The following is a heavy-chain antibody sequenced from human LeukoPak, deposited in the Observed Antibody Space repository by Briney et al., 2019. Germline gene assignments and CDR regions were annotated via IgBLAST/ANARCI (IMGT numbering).Heavy chain of an antibody. D-gene: IGHD3-10*02. Sequence: GGSLRLSCAASGFPFSTYWMSWVRQAPGKGLEWVSAISGNGGSTYYADSVKGRFTISRDNAKNSLYLQMNSLRAEDTAVYYCAELGITMIGGVWGKGTTVTISS. V-gene: IGHV3-23*01. CDR3: AELGITMIGGV. CDR2: ISGNGGST. J-gene: IGHJ6*04. CDR1: GFPFSTYW.